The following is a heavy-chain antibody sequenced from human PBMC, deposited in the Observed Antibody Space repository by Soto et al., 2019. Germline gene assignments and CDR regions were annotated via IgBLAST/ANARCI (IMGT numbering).Heavy chain of an antibody. J-gene: IGHJ5*02. CDR3: ARRPSIAVAGSDWFDP. Sequence: QVQLVQSGAEVKKPGSSVKVSCKASGGTFSSYTISWVRQAPGQGLEWMGRIIPILGIANYEQKFQGRVTIAADKSTSTAYMELSSLRSEDTAVYYCARRPSIAVAGSDWFDPWGQGTLVTVSS. V-gene: IGHV1-69*02. CDR1: GGTFSSYT. CDR2: IIPILGIA. D-gene: IGHD6-19*01.